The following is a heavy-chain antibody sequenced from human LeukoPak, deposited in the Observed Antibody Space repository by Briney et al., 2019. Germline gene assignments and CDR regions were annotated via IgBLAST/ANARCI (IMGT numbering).Heavy chain of an antibody. CDR3: ARHFGYYYGSGRFDI. D-gene: IGHD3-10*01. J-gene: IGHJ3*02. Sequence: SETLSLTCAVYGGSFSGYYWSWIRQPPGKGLEWIGEINHSGSTNYNPSLKSRVTISVDTSKNQFSLKLSSVTAADTAVYYCARHFGYYYGSGRFDIWGQGTMVTVSS. CDR2: INHSGST. V-gene: IGHV4-34*01. CDR1: GGSFSGYY.